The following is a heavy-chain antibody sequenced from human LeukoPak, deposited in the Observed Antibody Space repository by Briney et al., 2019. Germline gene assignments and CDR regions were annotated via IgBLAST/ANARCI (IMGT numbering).Heavy chain of an antibody. Sequence: SETLSLTCSVSGPSLTIYYWNWIRQPAGKGLEWIGRYTSGTTTHNPSLKSQFTMSIDTSKNQISLKLTSVTAADTAVYYCATGDHSFDNWGQGILVTVTP. J-gene: IGHJ4*02. CDR1: GPSLTIYY. CDR2: YTSGTT. CDR3: ATGDHSFDN. V-gene: IGHV4-4*07.